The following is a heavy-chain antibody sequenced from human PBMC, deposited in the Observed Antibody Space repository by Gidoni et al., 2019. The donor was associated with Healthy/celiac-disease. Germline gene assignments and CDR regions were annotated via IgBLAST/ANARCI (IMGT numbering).Heavy chain of an antibody. D-gene: IGHD5-18*01. CDR2: IYYSGST. J-gene: IGHJ6*02. Sequence: QPPGKGLEWIGYIYYSGSTNYNPSLKSRVTISVDTSKNQFSLKLSSVTAADTAVYYCARLPGVDTANYYYYGMDVWGQGTTVTVSS. V-gene: IGHV4-59*08. CDR3: ARLPGVDTANYYYYGMDV.